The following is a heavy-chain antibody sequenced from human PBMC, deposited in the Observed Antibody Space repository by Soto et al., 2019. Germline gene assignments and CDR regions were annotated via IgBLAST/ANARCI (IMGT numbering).Heavy chain of an antibody. CDR1: GGSISSSSYY. CDR2: IYYSGST. D-gene: IGHD6-19*01. V-gene: IGHV4-39*01. J-gene: IGHJ4*02. CDR3: ARRTVNIRTFYSGLKTHCFDY. Sequence: QLQLQESGPGLVKPSETLSLTCAVSGGSISSSSYYWGWIRQPPGKGLEWIGSIYYSGSTYYTPSLQSRVAISVDTSKIHFSRKLNSGTAADTAVYYCARRTVNIRTFYSGLKTHCFDYWGQGTLVTVSS.